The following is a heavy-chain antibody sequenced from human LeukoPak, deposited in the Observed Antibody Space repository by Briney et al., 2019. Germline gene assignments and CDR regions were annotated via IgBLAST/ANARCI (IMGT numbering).Heavy chain of an antibody. Sequence: ASVEVSCKASGYTFTSYYMHWVRQAPGQGLEWMGIINPSGGSTSYAQKFQGRVTMTRDTSTSTVYMELSSLRSEDTAVYYCARSTVDGGTMIVVASYYFDYWGQGTLVTVSS. V-gene: IGHV1-46*01. CDR1: GYTFTSYY. CDR3: ARSTVDGGTMIVVASYYFDY. D-gene: IGHD3-22*01. CDR2: INPSGGST. J-gene: IGHJ4*02.